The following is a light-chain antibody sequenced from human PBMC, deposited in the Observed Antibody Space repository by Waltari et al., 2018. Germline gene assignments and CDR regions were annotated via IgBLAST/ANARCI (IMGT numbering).Light chain of an antibody. CDR1: RSNIGSNH. CDR2: LDD. J-gene: IGLJ2*01. CDR3: STWDDSLNDVL. Sequence: QSVLTQPPSTSGTPGERFTIPCSGGRSNIGSNHVDWYKQVPGTAPQLLIYLDDQRTSGVPDRFSASKSGTSASLAISGPQSGDEADYYCSTWDDSLNDVLFGGGTRVTVL. V-gene: IGLV1-44*01.